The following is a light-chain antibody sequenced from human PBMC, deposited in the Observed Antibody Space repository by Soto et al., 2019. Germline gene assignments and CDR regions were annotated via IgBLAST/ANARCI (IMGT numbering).Light chain of an antibody. CDR2: KAS. Sequence: DIQMTQSPSTLSASVGDRVTITCRASQSISSWLAWYQQKPGKAPKLLIYKASSLESGVASRFSGSGSGTEFTLTISSLQPDDVATYYCQQYNSYSRTFGQGTKVEIK. CDR1: QSISSW. V-gene: IGKV1-5*03. J-gene: IGKJ1*01. CDR3: QQYNSYSRT.